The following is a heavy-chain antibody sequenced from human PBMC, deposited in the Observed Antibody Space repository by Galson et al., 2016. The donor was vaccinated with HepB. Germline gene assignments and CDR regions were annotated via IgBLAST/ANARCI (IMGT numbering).Heavy chain of an antibody. V-gene: IGHV1-24*01. D-gene: IGHD1-26*01. CDR3: ARRRHWEYAFDN. CDR1: GYTLTELS. J-gene: IGHJ3*02. CDR2: FDPEDGDT. Sequence: SVKVSCKVSGYTLTELSMHWVRQAPGKGLEWMGGFDPEDGDTNYAQKFQGRVTMTLDTSIATVYMELSRLRSDDTAVYYCARRRHWEYAFDNWGQGTLVTVSS.